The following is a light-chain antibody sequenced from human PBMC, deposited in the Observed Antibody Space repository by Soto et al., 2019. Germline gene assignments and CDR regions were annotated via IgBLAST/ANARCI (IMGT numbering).Light chain of an antibody. CDR2: DND. J-gene: IGLJ2*01. V-gene: IGLV1-51*01. CDR1: SSNIGNNY. CDR3: GTWDSSLSAGI. Sequence: QAVVTQPPSVSEAPGQNVTMSCSGSSSNIGNNYVSWYQQLPGTAPKLLIYDNDKRPSGIPDRFSGSKSGTSATLGITGLQTGDEADYYCGTWDSSLSAGIFGGGTKLTVL.